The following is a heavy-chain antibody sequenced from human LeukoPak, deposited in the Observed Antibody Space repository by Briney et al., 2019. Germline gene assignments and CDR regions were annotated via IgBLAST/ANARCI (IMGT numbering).Heavy chain of an antibody. CDR2: IRSKAYGGTT. CDR3: TRGRLWFGELSYFDY. CDR1: GFTFGDYA. V-gene: IGHV3-49*04. J-gene: IGHJ4*02. D-gene: IGHD3-10*01. Sequence: GGSLRLSCTASGFTFGDYAMSWVRQAPGKGLEWVGFIRSKAYGGTTEYAASVKGRFTISRDDSKSIAYLQMNSLKTEDTAVYYCTRGRLWFGELSYFDYWGQGTLVTVPS.